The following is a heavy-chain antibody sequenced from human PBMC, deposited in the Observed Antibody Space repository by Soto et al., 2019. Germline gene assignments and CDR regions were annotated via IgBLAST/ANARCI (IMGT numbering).Heavy chain of an antibody. CDR1: GYSISSSKW. CDR2: IYYSGAT. V-gene: IGHV4-28*01. CDR3: ARREIQGPIDY. Sequence: QVQLQASGPGLVKPSDTLSLTCAVSGYSISSSKWWGWIRQPPGKGLEWIGYIYYSGATYYNPSLKSRVTMSVDTSKNQFSLKLTSVTAVDTAVYYCARREIQGPIDYWGQGTLVSVSS. J-gene: IGHJ4*02. D-gene: IGHD1-26*01.